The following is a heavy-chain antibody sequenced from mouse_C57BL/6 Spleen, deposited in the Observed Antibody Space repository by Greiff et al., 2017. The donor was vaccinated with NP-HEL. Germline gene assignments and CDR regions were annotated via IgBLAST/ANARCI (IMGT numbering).Heavy chain of an antibody. J-gene: IGHJ4*01. CDR1: GYTFTSYW. D-gene: IGHD3-3*01. CDR2: IYPSDSET. CDR3: ARQGLLLYYAMDY. Sequence: QVQLQQPGAELVRPGSSVKLSCKASGYTFTSYWMDWVKQRPGQGLEWIGNIYPSDSETHYNQKFKDKATLTVDKSSSTAYMQLSSLTSEDSAVYYCARQGLLLYYAMDYWGQGTSVTVSS. V-gene: IGHV1-61*01.